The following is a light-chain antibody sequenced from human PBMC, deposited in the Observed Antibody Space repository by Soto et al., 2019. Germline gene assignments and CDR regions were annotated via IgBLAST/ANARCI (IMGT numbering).Light chain of an antibody. CDR3: QQSYSTLWT. CDR2: AAS. Sequence: DIQMTQSPSSLSASVGDRVTITCRASQSISIYLNWYQQKPGKAPKVLIYAASSLQSGVPSRFSGSGSGTDFTLTISSLQPEDFATYYCQQSYSTLWTFGQGTKVEF. CDR1: QSISIY. V-gene: IGKV1-39*01. J-gene: IGKJ1*01.